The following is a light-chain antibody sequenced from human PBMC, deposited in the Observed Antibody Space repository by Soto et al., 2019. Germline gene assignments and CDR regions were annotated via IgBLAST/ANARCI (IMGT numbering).Light chain of an antibody. Sequence: QSALTQPASVSGSPGQSITISCTGTSSDVGGYNYVSWYQQHPGKAPKLMVYEVTNRPSGVSNRFSGSKSGNTASLTISGLQAEDEADYYCVSYPDNSPLYVFVTGNKLTV. V-gene: IGLV2-14*01. CDR3: VSYPDNSPLYV. CDR1: SSDVGGYNY. CDR2: EVT. J-gene: IGLJ1*01.